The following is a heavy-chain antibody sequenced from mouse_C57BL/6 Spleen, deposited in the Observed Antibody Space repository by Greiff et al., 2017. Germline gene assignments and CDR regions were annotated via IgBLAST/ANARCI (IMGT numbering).Heavy chain of an antibody. D-gene: IGHD2-5*01. V-gene: IGHV6-3*01. CDR1: GFTFSNYW. CDR3: TDSNYGAY. J-gene: IGHJ3*01. Sequence: EVKVEESGGGLVQPGGSMKLSCVASGFTFSNYWMNWVRQSPEKGLEWVAQIRLKSDNYATHYAESVKGRFTISRDDSKSSVYLQMNNLRAEDTGIYYCTDSNYGAYWGQGTLVTVSA. CDR2: IRLKSDNYAT.